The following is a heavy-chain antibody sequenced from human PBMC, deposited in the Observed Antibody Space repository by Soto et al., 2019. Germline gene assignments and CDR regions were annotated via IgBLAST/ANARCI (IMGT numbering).Heavy chain of an antibody. J-gene: IGHJ4*02. Sequence: QVQLVQSGAEVKKPGASVKVSCKASGYTFTGYYMHWVRQAPGQGLEWMGWINPNSGGTNCAQKFQGGVTMTRDTSISTAYMEQSRLGYDDTAVYYCSRSSRRGATVQFDYWGQGTLVTVSS. D-gene: IGHD2-2*01. CDR2: INPNSGGT. V-gene: IGHV1-2*02. CDR1: GYTFTGYY. CDR3: SRSSRRGATVQFDY.